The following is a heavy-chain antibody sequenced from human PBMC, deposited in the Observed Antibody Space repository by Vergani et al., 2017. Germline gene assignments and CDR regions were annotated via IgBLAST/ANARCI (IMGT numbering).Heavy chain of an antibody. CDR3: ARAGAAVTSHFVY. J-gene: IGHJ4*02. V-gene: IGHV1-18*01. Sequence: QVQLVQSGTEVKKPGASVKVSCKASGYMFDIYGVSWVRQAPGQGLEWVAWIGSHNGDTSYAQNFRGRVIVTTDTSTNTAYMELRSLRSDDTAIYYCARAGAAVTSHFVYWGQGTLVTVSS. CDR2: IGSHNGDT. CDR1: GYMFDIYG. D-gene: IGHD4-17*01.